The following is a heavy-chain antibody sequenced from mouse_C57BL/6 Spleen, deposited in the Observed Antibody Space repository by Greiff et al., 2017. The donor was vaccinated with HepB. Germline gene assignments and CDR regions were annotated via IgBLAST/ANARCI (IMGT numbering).Heavy chain of an antibody. V-gene: IGHV1-81*01. D-gene: IGHD3-3*01. J-gene: IGHJ4*01. Sequence: VQLQQSGAELARPGASVKLSCKASGYTFTSYGISWVKQRTGQGLEWIGEIYPRSGNTYYNEKFKGKATLTADKSSSTAYMELRSLTSEDSAVYFCARDRDPYYYAMDYWGQGTSVTVSS. CDR3: ARDRDPYYYAMDY. CDR1: GYTFTSYG. CDR2: IYPRSGNT.